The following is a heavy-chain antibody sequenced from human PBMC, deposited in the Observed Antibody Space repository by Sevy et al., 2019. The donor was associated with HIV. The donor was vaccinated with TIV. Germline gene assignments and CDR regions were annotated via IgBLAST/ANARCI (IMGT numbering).Heavy chain of an antibody. CDR2: ISGSGGST. CDR1: GFTFNNYA. V-gene: IGHV3-23*01. CDR3: TKQSVFSPSYYFDY. J-gene: IGHJ4*02. Sequence: GGSLRLSCAASGFTFNNYAMSWVRQAPGKGLEWVSGISGSGGSTYYVDSVKDRFTISRDNSKNTLYLQMNSLRAEDTAVYYCTKQSVFSPSYYFDYWGQGALVTVSS.